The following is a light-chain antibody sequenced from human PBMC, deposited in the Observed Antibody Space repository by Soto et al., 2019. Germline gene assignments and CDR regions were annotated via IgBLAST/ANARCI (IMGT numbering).Light chain of an antibody. CDR1: QSVSSTS. V-gene: IGKV3-20*01. CDR2: GAS. J-gene: IGKJ2*01. Sequence: ELVLTQSPGTLSLSPGERATLSCSASQSVSSTSLAWYQQKPGQPPRLLIFGASSRATDIPDRFSGSGSGTDFTLTISRLEPDDFAVYYCQQSANSPPKYTFGHGNKLEI. CDR3: QQSANSPPKYT.